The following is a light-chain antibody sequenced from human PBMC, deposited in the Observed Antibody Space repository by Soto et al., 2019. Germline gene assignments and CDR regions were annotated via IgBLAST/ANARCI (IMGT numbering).Light chain of an antibody. CDR2: RAS. J-gene: IGKJ2*01. V-gene: IGKV1-5*03. Sequence: DIQMTQSPSTLSASVGDRVTITCRASQSVSSSLAWYQQKPGKAPRLLIYRASSLENGVPSRFSGSESGTEFTLRISSLRPDDFATYYCQQYYSYSPFTFGQGTKLEL. CDR3: QQYYSYSPFT. CDR1: QSVSSS.